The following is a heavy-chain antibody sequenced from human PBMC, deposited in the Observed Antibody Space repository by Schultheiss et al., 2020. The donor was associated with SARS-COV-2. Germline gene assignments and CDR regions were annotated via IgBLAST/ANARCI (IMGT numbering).Heavy chain of an antibody. V-gene: IGHV3-11*04. Sequence: GESLKISCAASGFTVSSNYMSWVRQAPGKGLEWVSAISGSGGSTYYADSVKGRFTISRDNAKNSLYLQMNSLRAEDTAVYYCARGMVVPAAQIDYWGQGTLVTVSS. CDR3: ARGMVVPAAQIDY. D-gene: IGHD2-2*01. CDR2: ISGSGGST. J-gene: IGHJ4*02. CDR1: GFTVSSNY.